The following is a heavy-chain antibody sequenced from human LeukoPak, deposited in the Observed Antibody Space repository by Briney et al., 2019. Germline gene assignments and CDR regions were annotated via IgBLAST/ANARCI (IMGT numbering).Heavy chain of an antibody. CDR3: VRAFGNSSGWDVNYLDY. J-gene: IGHJ4*02. CDR2: IYHSGST. V-gene: IGHV4-4*02. CDR1: GGSISRSNW. D-gene: IGHD6-19*01. Sequence: SGTLSLTCAVSGGSISRSNWWTWVRQPPGKGLEWIGEIYHSGSTNYNPSLKSRVTISVDKSKNQFSLKLSSVTAADTAVYYCVRAFGNSSGWDVNYLDYWGQGILVTVFS.